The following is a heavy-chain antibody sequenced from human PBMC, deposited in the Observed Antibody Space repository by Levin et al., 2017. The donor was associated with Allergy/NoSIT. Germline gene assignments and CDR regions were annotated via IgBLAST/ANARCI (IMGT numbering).Heavy chain of an antibody. V-gene: IGHV5-51*01. Sequence: GESLKISCKGSGYSFSSYWIDWVRQMPGKGLEWMGIIYPGDSDTRYSPSFQGQVTISADKSISTAYLQLSSLKASDTAMYYCARPSDQYGYGSPFDYWGQGTLVTVSS. D-gene: IGHD5-18*01. CDR1: GYSFSSYW. CDR3: ARPSDQYGYGSPFDY. J-gene: IGHJ4*02. CDR2: IYPGDSDT.